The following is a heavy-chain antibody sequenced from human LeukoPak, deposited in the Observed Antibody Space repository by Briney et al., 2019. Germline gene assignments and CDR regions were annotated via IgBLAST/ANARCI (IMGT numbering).Heavy chain of an antibody. J-gene: IGHJ3*02. CDR2: ISSSGSTI. CDR1: GFTFSDYY. D-gene: IGHD2-21*02. Sequence: GGSLRLSCAASGFTFSDYYMSWIRQAPGKGLEWVSYISSSGSTIYYADSAKGRFTISRDNAKNSLYLQMNSPRAEDTAVYYCARGDETVTAIRADAFDIWGQGTMVTVSS. V-gene: IGHV3-11*01. CDR3: ARGDETVTAIRADAFDI.